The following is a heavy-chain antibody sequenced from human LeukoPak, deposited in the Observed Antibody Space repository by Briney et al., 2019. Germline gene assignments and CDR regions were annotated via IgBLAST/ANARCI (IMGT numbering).Heavy chain of an antibody. CDR2: IYYSGST. D-gene: IGHD3-22*01. Sequence: PXXLSLTCXXSXXSISSYYXSWIRQPPGKGLEWVGYIYYSGSTNYNPSLKSRVTISVDTSKNQFSLKLSSVTAADTAVYYCARSTMIVADFDYWGQGTLVTVSS. CDR1: XXSISSYY. CDR3: ARSTMIVADFDY. J-gene: IGHJ4*02. V-gene: IGHV4-59*01.